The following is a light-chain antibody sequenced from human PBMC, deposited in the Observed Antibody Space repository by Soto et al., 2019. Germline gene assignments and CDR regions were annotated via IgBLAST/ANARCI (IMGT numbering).Light chain of an antibody. J-gene: IGKJ5*01. CDR1: QSVSSN. V-gene: IGKV3-15*01. CDR2: GAS. CDR3: QQYNNWPPFT. Sequence: EIVMTQSPATLSVSPGERATLSCRASQSVSSNLAWYQQKPVQAPMLLIYGASPRATGIPARFSGSGSGTEFTLTISSLQSEDFAVYYCQQYNNWPPFTFGQGTRLE.